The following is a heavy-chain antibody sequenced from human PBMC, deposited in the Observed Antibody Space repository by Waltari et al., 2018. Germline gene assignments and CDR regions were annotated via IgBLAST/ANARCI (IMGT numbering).Heavy chain of an antibody. Sequence: EVQLVESGGGLVQPGGSLRLSCAASGFTFSNYWMTWVRHAPGKGLEWVAKKKGDVNEKHCVDSAKFRFTISRDNVRNSLDLEMNSLRVEDTAVYYCATSRFEAAYDIWGRGTMVTVSS. J-gene: IGHJ3*02. CDR1: GFTFSNYW. D-gene: IGHD3-3*01. CDR3: ATSRFEAAYDI. CDR2: KKGDVNEK. V-gene: IGHV3-7*01.